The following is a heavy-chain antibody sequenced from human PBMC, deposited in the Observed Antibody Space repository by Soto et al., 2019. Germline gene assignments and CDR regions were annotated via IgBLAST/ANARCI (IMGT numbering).Heavy chain of an antibody. Sequence: QVQLVQSGAEVKKPGASVKVSCQPSGYTFTSSDINWMPQATGQGLEWMGWVNPNNTNTGYAQKFQGRLTMTRNTAMCTAYMDLSSLTYEVTAVYYCARGFSHGLRGGYYYWGQGALDTVSS. CDR3: ARGFSHGLRGGYYY. V-gene: IGHV1-8*01. D-gene: IGHD3-10*01. CDR2: VNPNNTNT. CDR1: GYTFTSSD. J-gene: IGHJ4*02.